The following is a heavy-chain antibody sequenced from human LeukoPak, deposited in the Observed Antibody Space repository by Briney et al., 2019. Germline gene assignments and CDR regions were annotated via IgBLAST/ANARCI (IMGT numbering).Heavy chain of an antibody. Sequence: GTSVKVSCKASGFTFTSSAEQWVRQARGQLLEWIGWIVVGSGNTNYAQKFQERVTITRDMSTSTAYMELSSLRSEDTAVYYCAAGYCSGGNCYPYYYYGMDVWGQGTTVTVSS. D-gene: IGHD2-15*01. CDR3: AAGYCSGGNCYPYYYYGMDV. J-gene: IGHJ6*02. V-gene: IGHV1-58*01. CDR2: IVVGSGNT. CDR1: GFTFTSSA.